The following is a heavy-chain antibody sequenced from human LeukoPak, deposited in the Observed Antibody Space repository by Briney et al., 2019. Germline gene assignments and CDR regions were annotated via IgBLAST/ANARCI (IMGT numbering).Heavy chain of an antibody. CDR1: GFTFDDYA. V-gene: IGHV3-9*03. Sequence: GGSLRLSCAASGFTFDDYAMHWVRQAPGKGLEWVSGISWNSDSIGYADSVKGRFTISRDNAKNFLYLQMSSLRPEDMAFYYCAKDTRKQQGRDAFDIWGQGTTVTVSS. CDR3: AKDTRKQQGRDAFDI. CDR2: ISWNSDSI. J-gene: IGHJ3*02. D-gene: IGHD7-27*01.